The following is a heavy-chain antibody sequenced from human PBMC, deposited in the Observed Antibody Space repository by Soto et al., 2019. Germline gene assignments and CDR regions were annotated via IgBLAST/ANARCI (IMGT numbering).Heavy chain of an antibody. CDR2: INAGNGNT. D-gene: IGHD3-10*01. CDR1: GYTFTSYA. CDR3: ARESSYYYGSGSYQYDNYNWFDP. V-gene: IGHV1-3*01. Sequence: QVQLVQSGAEVKKPGASVKVSCKASGYTFTSYAMHWVRQAPGQRLEWMGWINAGNGNTKYSQKFQGRVTITRDTSASTAYMELSSLRSEDTAVYYFARESSYYYGSGSYQYDNYNWFDPWGQGTLVTVSS. J-gene: IGHJ5*02.